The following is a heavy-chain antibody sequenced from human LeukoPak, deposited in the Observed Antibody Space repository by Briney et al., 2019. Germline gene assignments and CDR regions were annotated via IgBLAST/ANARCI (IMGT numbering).Heavy chain of an antibody. CDR1: GFTFSSYE. J-gene: IGHJ4*02. Sequence: PGGSLRLSCAASGFTFSSYEMNWVRQAPGKGLEWVSYISSSGSTIYYADSVKGRFTISGDNAKNSLYLQMNSLRAEDTAVYYCASTTAVAVDFDYWGQGTLVTVSS. CDR2: ISSSGSTI. V-gene: IGHV3-48*03. D-gene: IGHD6-19*01. CDR3: ASTTAVAVDFDY.